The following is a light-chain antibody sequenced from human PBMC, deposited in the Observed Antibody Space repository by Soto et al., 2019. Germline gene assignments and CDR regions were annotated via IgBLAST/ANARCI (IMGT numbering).Light chain of an antibody. CDR1: SSDVGGYDS. Sequence: QSALTQPASVSGSPGQSLTISCTGTSSDVGGYDSVSWYQHHPGKAPRLMIYDVSNRPSGISNRFSASKSGNTASLTISGLQAEDEANYYCCSYTSSSSVVFGGGTKLTVL. CDR3: CSYTSSSSVV. V-gene: IGLV2-14*03. J-gene: IGLJ2*01. CDR2: DVS.